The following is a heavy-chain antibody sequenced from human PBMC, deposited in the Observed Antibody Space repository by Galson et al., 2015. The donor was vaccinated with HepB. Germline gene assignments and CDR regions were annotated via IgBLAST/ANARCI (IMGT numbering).Heavy chain of an antibody. Sequence: SLRLSCAASGFTFDDYAMHWVRQAPGKCLEWVSGISWNSGSIVYADSVKGRFTISRDNAKNSLYLQMHSLRAEDTAVYYCSRTTLSITIFGVATRGETDGMDVWGQGTTVTVSS. CDR3: SRTTLSITIFGVATRGETDGMDV. J-gene: IGHJ6*02. D-gene: IGHD3-3*01. V-gene: IGHV3-9*01. CDR2: ISWNSGSI. CDR1: GFTFDDYA.